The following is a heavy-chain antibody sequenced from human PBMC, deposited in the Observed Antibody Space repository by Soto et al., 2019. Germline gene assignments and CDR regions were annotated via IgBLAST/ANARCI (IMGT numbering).Heavy chain of an antibody. J-gene: IGHJ5*02. CDR2: IYYSGST. D-gene: IGHD3-22*01. V-gene: IGHV4-59*01. Sequence: SETLSLTCTVSGGSLSSYYWSWIRQPPGKGLEWIGYIYYSGSTNYNPSLKSRVTISVDTSKNQFSLKLSSVTAADTAVYYCARAPYYYDSSGYFRFDPWGQGTLVTVSS. CDR3: ARAPYYYDSSGYFRFDP. CDR1: GGSLSSYY.